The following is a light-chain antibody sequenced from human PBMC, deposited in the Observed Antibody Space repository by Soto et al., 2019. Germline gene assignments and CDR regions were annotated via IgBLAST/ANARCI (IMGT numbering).Light chain of an antibody. CDR2: GAS. CDR1: QSVSSN. CDR3: QQYNNWLRT. Sequence: EIVMTHSPATLSVSPGERATLSCRASQSVSSNLAWYQQKPGQAPRLLIYGASTRATGIPARFSGSGSGTECTLTISSLQSEDFAVYYCQQYNNWLRTFGQGTKLEIK. J-gene: IGKJ2*01. V-gene: IGKV3-15*01.